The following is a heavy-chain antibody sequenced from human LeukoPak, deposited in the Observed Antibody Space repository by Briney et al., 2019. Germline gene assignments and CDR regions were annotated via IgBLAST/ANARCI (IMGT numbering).Heavy chain of an antibody. CDR1: GFTFSSYW. CDR2: IKQDGGEK. CDR3: ARDHPRAQYMAV. Sequence: GGSLRLSCAASGFTFSSYWMRWVRQAPGKGLERVDNIKQDGGEKYYVDSVKGRFTISRDNAKNSLFLQMNSLRAEDTAVYYCARDHPRAQYMAVWGKGTTVTVPS. V-gene: IGHV3-7*01. J-gene: IGHJ6*03.